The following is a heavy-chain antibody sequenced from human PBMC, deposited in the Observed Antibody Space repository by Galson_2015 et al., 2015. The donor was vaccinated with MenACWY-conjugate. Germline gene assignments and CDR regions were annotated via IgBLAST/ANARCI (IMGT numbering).Heavy chain of an antibody. CDR3: ASEDYYYDSSSRRKLSMDY. Sequence: SLRLSCAVSGFTFSRYWMHWVRQAPGKGLEWVADIKPDGSEKYYAGSVKGRFTISRDNVKNSLYLQMNSLRAEDTAVYYCASEDYYYDSSSRRKLSMDYWGQGTLVTVSS. J-gene: IGHJ4*02. V-gene: IGHV3-7*03. CDR1: GFTFSRYW. D-gene: IGHD3-22*01. CDR2: IKPDGSEK.